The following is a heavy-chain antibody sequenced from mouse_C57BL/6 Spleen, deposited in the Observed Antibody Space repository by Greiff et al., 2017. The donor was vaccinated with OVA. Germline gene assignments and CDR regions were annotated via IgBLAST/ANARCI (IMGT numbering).Heavy chain of an antibody. D-gene: IGHD2-1*01. CDR2: IDPSDSYT. V-gene: IGHV1-50*01. CDR1: GYTFTSYW. Sequence: VKLQQPGAELVKPGASVKLSCKASGYTFTSYWMQWVNQRPGQGLEWIGEIDPSDSYTNYNQKFKGKATLTVDTSSSTAYMQLSSLTAEDSAVYYCARGNNDYWGQGTTLTVSS. CDR3: ARGNNDY. J-gene: IGHJ2*01.